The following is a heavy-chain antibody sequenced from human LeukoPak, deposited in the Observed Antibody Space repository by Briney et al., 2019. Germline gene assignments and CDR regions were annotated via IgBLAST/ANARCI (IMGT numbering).Heavy chain of an antibody. D-gene: IGHD3-22*01. CDR2: IIPIFGIA. Sequence: SVKVSCKASGGTFSSYAISWVRQAPGQGLEWVGRIIPIFGIANYAQKFQGRVTITADKSTSTAYMELSSLRSEDTAVYYCASGPWDYDSSGYYYGFDYWGQGTLVTVSS. CDR1: GGTFSSYA. CDR3: ASGPWDYDSSGYYYGFDY. J-gene: IGHJ4*02. V-gene: IGHV1-69*04.